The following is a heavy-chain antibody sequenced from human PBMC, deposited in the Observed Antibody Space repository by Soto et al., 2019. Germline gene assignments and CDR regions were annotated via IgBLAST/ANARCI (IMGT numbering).Heavy chain of an antibody. V-gene: IGHV1-69*02. CDR1: GGTFSSWT. Sequence: QVQLVQSGAEVKPPGSSVRVSCKASGGTFSSWTVSWVRQAPGQGLEWLGRIIPLLDRPNYAQKFQGRLTITADRSTATASMDLHSLGSDDTAVYFCAKAPGTSLFWLDSWGQGTLVAVSS. J-gene: IGHJ5*01. CDR3: AKAPGTSLFWLDS. CDR2: IIPLLDRP.